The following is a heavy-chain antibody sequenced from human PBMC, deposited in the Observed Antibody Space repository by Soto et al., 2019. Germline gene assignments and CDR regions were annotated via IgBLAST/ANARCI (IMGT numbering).Heavy chain of an antibody. CDR3: ARKRTQLWLQGDMGV. CDR1: GGSFSGYY. J-gene: IGHJ6*02. CDR2: INHSGTT. V-gene: IGHV4-34*01. Sequence: SSETLSLTCAVYGGSFSGYYWSWIRQPPGKGLEWIGEINHSGTTKYNPSLKSRVTISVDTSKNQFSLKLSSVTAADTAVYYCARKRTQLWLQGDMGVWGQGTTVTVSS. D-gene: IGHD5-18*01.